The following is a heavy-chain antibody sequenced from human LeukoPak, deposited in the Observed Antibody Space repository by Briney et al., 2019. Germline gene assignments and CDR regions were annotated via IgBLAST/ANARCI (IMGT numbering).Heavy chain of an antibody. CDR2: IYYSGFT. CDR1: GGALRIDY. Sequence: PAETLSLTCTVSGGALRIDYWSWIRQPPGKGLEWIGYIYYSGFTDYNPSLKSRVTMSIDTSNNQFSLKLSSVTVAGTAVYFYPRAVIYFAGLIAKSFDSWGQGTLVTISS. D-gene: IGHD3-16*02. CDR3: PRAVIYFAGLIAKSFDS. J-gene: IGHJ4*02. V-gene: IGHV4-59*01.